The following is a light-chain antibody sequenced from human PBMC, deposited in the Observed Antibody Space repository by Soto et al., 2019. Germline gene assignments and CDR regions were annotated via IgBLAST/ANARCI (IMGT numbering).Light chain of an antibody. J-gene: IGLJ1*01. CDR3: SSYTSSSSDV. V-gene: IGLV2-14*01. Sequence: QPVLTQPASVSGSPGQSITISCTGTSSDVGGYKYVSWYQQHPDKAPKLIIYDVTNRPSGISNRFSGSKSGNTASLTISGLQAEDEADYYCSSYTSSSSDVFGTGTKVTVL. CDR2: DVT. CDR1: SSDVGGYKY.